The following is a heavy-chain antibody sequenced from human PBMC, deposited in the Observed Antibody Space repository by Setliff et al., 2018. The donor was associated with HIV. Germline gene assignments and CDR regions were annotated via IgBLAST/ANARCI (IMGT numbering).Heavy chain of an antibody. CDR3: AREGVVLAAIPERWIDP. V-gene: IGHV1-2*02. CDR1: GYTFTGYF. Sequence: ASVKVSCKASGYTFTGYFLHWVRQAPGQGLEWMGWVNPYSGVTKYAQKFQGRVTMTGDTSISTAYMELSRLRSDDTAVYYCAREGVVLAAIPERWIDPWGQGTLVTVSS. J-gene: IGHJ5*02. CDR2: VNPYSGVT. D-gene: IGHD2-15*01.